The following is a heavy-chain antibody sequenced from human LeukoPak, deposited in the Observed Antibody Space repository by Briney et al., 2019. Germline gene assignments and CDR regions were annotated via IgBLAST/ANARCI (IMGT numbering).Heavy chain of an antibody. CDR3: ARDPSTVAGSYYYMDV. D-gene: IGHD6-19*01. V-gene: IGHV1-2*02. CDR1: RYTFTGYY. Sequence: ASVKVSCKASRYTFTGYYMHWVRQAPGQGLEWMGWINPNSGGTNYAQKFQGRVTMTRDTSISTAYMELSRLRSDDTAVYYCARDPSTVAGSYYYMDVWGKGTTVTVSS. J-gene: IGHJ6*03. CDR2: INPNSGGT.